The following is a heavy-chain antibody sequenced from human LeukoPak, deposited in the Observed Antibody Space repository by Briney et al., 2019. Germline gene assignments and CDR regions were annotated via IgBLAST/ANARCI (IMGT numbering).Heavy chain of an antibody. D-gene: IGHD4-23*01. CDR3: AKVPNGGNSPNYFDY. CDR2: ISYDGSNK. J-gene: IGHJ4*02. CDR1: GFTFSSYG. V-gene: IGHV3-30*18. Sequence: TGGSLRLSCAASGFTFSSYGMHWVRQAPGKGLEWVAVISYDGSNKYYADSVKGRFTISRDNSKNTLYLQMNSLRAEDTAVYYCAKVPNGGNSPNYFDYWGQGTLVTVSS.